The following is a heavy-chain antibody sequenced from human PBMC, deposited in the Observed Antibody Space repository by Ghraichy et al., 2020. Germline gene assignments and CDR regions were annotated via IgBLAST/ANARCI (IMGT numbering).Heavy chain of an antibody. V-gene: IGHV1-24*01. CDR3: ATPTLRLAAAGSLDY. D-gene: IGHD6-13*01. Sequence: ASVKVSCKVSGYTLTELSMHWVRQAPGKGLEWMGGFDPEDGETIYAQKFQGRVTMTEDTSTDTAYMELSSLRSEDTAVYYCATPTLRLAAAGSLDYWGQGTLVTVSS. J-gene: IGHJ4*02. CDR1: GYTLTELS. CDR2: FDPEDGET.